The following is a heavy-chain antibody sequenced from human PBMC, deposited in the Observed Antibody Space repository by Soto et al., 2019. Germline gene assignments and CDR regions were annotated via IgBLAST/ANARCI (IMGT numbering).Heavy chain of an antibody. Sequence: PSETLSLTCAVYGGSFSGYYWSWIRQPPGKGLEWIGEISHSGSTKYNPSLKSRVTISIDTSKNQFSLRLSSVTAADTAVYYCARRKAAAGTFLSYYYYGMDVWGQGTTVTSP. CDR1: GGSFSGYY. D-gene: IGHD6-13*01. V-gene: IGHV4-34*01. CDR2: ISHSGST. CDR3: ARRKAAAGTFLSYYYYGMDV. J-gene: IGHJ6*02.